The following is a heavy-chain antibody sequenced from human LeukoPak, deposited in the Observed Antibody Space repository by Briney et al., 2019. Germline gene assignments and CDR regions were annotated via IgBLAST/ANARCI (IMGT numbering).Heavy chain of an antibody. J-gene: IGHJ6*02. V-gene: IGHV1-8*01. D-gene: IGHD6-6*01. Sequence: GASVKVSCKASGYTFTSYDINWVRQATGQGLEWMGWMNPNSGNTGYAQKFQGRVTMTRNTSISTAYMELSSLRAEDTAVYYCARDLVNRGNRIAARPPLTSYYGMDVWGQGTTVTVSS. CDR3: ARDLVNRGNRIAARPPLTSYYGMDV. CDR1: GYTFTSYD. CDR2: MNPNSGNT.